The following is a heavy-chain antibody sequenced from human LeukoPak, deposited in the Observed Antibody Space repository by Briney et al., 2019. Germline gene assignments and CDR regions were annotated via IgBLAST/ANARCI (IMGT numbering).Heavy chain of an antibody. V-gene: IGHV3-21*01. CDR3: ARDPQRIVGATVGFDY. J-gene: IGHJ4*02. CDR2: ISSSSSYI. D-gene: IGHD1-26*01. Sequence: GGSLRLSCAASGFTFSSSTMNWVRQAPGKGLEWVSSISSSSSYIYYADSVKGRFTISRDSPTNSLYLQMNSLRAEDTAVYYCARDPQRIVGATVGFDYWGQGTLVTVSS. CDR1: GFTFSSST.